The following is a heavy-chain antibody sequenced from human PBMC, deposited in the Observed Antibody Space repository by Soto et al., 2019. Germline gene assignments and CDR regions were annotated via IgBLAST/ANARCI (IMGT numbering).Heavy chain of an antibody. CDR1: GDSVSSNGAA. D-gene: IGHD4-4*01. Sequence: PSQTLSLTCAISGDSVSSNGAAWNWIRQSPSRGLEWLGRTYYRSRWYSDYAPSVKSRITVNPDTSQNQFSLQLNSVTPEDTAIYYFARDPPGFHSAFDFWGEGTLVTGSS. V-gene: IGHV6-1*01. J-gene: IGHJ4*02. CDR3: ARDPPGFHSAFDF. CDR2: TYYRSRWYS.